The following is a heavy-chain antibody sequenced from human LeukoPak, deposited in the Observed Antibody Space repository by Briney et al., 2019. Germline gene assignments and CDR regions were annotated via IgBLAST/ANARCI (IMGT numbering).Heavy chain of an antibody. CDR3: ARDGATFSGYDWYYYMDV. D-gene: IGHD5-12*01. Sequence: GGSLRLSCAASRFTFSNYWMTWVRQAPGKGLEWVSNIKQDGSGKYYVDSVKGRFTISRDNAKNSMYLQMNSLRAEDTAVYYCARDGATFSGYDWYYYMDVWGKGTTVTVSS. V-gene: IGHV3-7*01. CDR2: IKQDGSGK. CDR1: RFTFSNYW. J-gene: IGHJ6*03.